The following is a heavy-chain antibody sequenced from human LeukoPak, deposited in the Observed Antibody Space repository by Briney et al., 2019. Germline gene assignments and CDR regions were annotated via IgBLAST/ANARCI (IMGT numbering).Heavy chain of an antibody. CDR2: INSDGTST. V-gene: IGHV3-74*01. CDR1: GFTFSTTW. D-gene: IGHD1-7*01. Sequence: PGGSLRLSCAASGFTFSTTWMHWVRQAPGKGLVCVSRINSDGTSTVYADSVKGRFTISRDNAKNTVYLQMSGLGVDDTAVYYCAKDRELNYWGQGTLVTVSS. J-gene: IGHJ4*02. CDR3: AKDRELNY.